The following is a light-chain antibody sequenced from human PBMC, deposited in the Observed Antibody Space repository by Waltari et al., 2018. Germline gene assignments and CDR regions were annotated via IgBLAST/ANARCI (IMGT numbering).Light chain of an antibody. CDR3: CSYAGSNTWV. V-gene: IGLV2-23*01. J-gene: IGLJ3*02. CDR2: EGS. Sequence: QSALTQPASVSGSPGQSITISCTGTSSDVGSYNLVSWYQHHPGKAPKLMIYEGSKRPSGVSNRFSGYKSGNTASLTIPGLQAEDEADYYCCSYAGSNTWVFGEGTKLTVL. CDR1: SSDVGSYNL.